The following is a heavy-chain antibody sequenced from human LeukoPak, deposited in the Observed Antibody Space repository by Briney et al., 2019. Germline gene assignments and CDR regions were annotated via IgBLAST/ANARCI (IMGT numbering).Heavy chain of an antibody. CDR2: IYYSGST. V-gene: IGHV4-39*01. D-gene: IGHD2/OR15-2a*01. J-gene: IGHJ4*02. CDR1: GGSISSSSYF. Sequence: SSETLSLTCTVSGGSISSSSYFWGWIRQPPGKGLEWIGSIYYSGSTYYNPSLKSRVTISVDTSKNQVSLKLSSVTAADTAVYYCARQETTLKGGSDYWGQGTLVTVSS. CDR3: ARQETTLKGGSDY.